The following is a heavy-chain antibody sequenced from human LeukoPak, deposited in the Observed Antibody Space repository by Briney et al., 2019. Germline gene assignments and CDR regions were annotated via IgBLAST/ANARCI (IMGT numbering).Heavy chain of an antibody. CDR1: GGSFSGYY. Sequence: SETLSLTCAVYGGSFSGYYWSWIRQPPGKGLEWIGSIYYSGSTYYNPSLKSRVTISVDTSKNQFSLKLSSVTAADTAVYYCARLDSSGRYFDYWGQGTLVTVSS. CDR3: ARLDSSGRYFDY. CDR2: IYYSGST. J-gene: IGHJ4*02. D-gene: IGHD6-19*01. V-gene: IGHV4-34*01.